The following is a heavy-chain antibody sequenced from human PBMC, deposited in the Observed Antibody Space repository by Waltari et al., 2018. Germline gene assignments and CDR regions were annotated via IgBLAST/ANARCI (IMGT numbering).Heavy chain of an antibody. Sequence: QVQLVQSGAEVKKPGASVKVSCKASAYRFPNNGVSWVRQAPGQGLEWMGWISGYNGKTTYAQKLQGRVTMTTDTATSTAYMELRSLGSDDAAVYYCAGSTSPLGYYYYGMDVWGQGTTVTVSS. D-gene: IGHD1-26*01. CDR2: ISGYNGKT. J-gene: IGHJ6*02. CDR3: AGSTSPLGYYYYGMDV. V-gene: IGHV1-18*04. CDR1: AYRFPNNG.